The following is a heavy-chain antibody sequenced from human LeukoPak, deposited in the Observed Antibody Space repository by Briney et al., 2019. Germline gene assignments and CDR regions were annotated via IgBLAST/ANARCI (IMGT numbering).Heavy chain of an antibody. CDR2: ISGDGTST. J-gene: IGHJ4*02. D-gene: IGHD6-19*01. CDR1: GFTFSNAW. CDR3: AKGSQWLIHY. V-gene: IGHV3-43*02. Sequence: GGSLRLSCAASGFTFSNAWMSWVRQAPGKGLEWVSLISGDGTSTYYADSVKGRFTISRDNSKNSLYLQVNSLRTDDTALYYCAKGSQWLIHYWGQGTLVTVSS.